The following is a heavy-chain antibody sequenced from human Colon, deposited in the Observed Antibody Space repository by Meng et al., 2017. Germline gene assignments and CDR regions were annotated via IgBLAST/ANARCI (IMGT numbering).Heavy chain of an antibody. CDR3: VKDNYGGLYS. CDR2: ITWNSGGI. Sequence: GGSLRLSCTASGFTFDDFAMNWVRQAPGKGLEWVSGITWNSGGIGYADSVKGRFTISRDNAKNSLYLEMNSLTVEDTALYFCVKDNYGGLYSWGQGTLVTVSS. CDR1: GFTFDDFA. D-gene: IGHD5-24*01. J-gene: IGHJ4*02. V-gene: IGHV3-9*01.